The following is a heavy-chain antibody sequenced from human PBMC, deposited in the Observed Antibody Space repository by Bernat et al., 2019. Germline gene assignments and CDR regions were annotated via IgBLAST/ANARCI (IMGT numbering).Heavy chain of an antibody. CDR3: ARDSTGTGYPDY. CDR2: IWYDGSNK. CDR1: GFTFSSYG. J-gene: IGHJ4*02. D-gene: IGHD3/OR15-3a*01. V-gene: IGHV3-33*01. Sequence: QVQLVESGGGVVQPGRSLRLSCAASGFTFSSYGMHWVRQAPGKGLEWVAVIWYDGSNKYYADSVKGRFTISRDNSKNTLYLQMNSLRPEDTAVYYCARDSTGTGYPDYWGQGTLVTVSS.